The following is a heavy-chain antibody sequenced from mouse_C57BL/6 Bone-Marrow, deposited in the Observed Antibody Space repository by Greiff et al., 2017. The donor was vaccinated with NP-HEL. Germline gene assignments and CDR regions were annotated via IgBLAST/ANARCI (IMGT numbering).Heavy chain of an antibody. CDR2: IWSDGST. V-gene: IGHV2-6-1*01. J-gene: IGHJ4*01. Sequence: QVQLQESGPGLVAPSQSLSITCTVSGFSLTSYGVHWVRQPPGKGLEWLVVIWSDGSTTYNSALNSRLSISKDNSKSQVFLKMNSLQTDDTAMYYCARHPAQATWAMDYWGQGTSVTVSS. CDR1: GFSLTSYG. D-gene: IGHD3-2*02. CDR3: ARHPAQATWAMDY.